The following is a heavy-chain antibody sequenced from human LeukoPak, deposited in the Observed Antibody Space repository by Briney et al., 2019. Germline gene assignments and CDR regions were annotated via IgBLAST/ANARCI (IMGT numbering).Heavy chain of an antibody. CDR3: ARGALHVFDY. V-gene: IGHV3-48*03. D-gene: IGHD3-10*02. J-gene: IGHJ4*02. CDR1: GFTFSSYE. CDR2: ISTSGSTA. Sequence: GGSLRLSCAASGFTFSSYEMNWVRQAPGKGLEWVSCISTSGSTAYYADSVEGRFTISRDNAKNSLFLQMNSLTAEDTAVYYCARGALHVFDYWGQGTPVTVSS.